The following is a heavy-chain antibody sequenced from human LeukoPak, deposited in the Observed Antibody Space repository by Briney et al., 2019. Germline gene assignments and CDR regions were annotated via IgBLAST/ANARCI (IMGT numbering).Heavy chain of an antibody. CDR3: ATSKDYYGGRFDY. J-gene: IGHJ4*02. CDR1: GGSISSYY. V-gene: IGHV4-59*01. Sequence: SETLSLTCTVSGGSISSYYCSWIRQPPRQVLEWIGYIYYSGSTNYNPSLKSRVAISVDTSKNQFSLNLSSVTAADTAVYYCATSKDYYGGRFDYWGQGTLVTVTS. CDR2: IYYSGST. D-gene: IGHD4-23*01.